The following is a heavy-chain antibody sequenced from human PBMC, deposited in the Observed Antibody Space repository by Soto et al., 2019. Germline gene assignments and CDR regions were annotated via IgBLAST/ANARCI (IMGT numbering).Heavy chain of an antibody. CDR1: GGSISSGGYY. Sequence: QVQLQESGPGLVKPSQTLSLTCTVSGGSISSGGYYWSWIRQHPGKGLEWIGYIYYSGSTYYNPSLKXRXTXSXXTSKNQFSRKLSSVTAADTAVYYCARGPGSGWYDYWGQGTLVTVSS. D-gene: IGHD6-19*01. CDR2: IYYSGST. CDR3: ARGPGSGWYDY. V-gene: IGHV4-31*03. J-gene: IGHJ4*02.